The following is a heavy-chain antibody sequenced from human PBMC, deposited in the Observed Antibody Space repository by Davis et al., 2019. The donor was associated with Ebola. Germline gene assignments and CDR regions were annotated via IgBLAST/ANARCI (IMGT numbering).Heavy chain of an antibody. CDR1: GFLFSSYA. CDR3: AKDLTSYYGSGDFFDY. Sequence: PGRSLRPSCAASGFLFSSYAMSWVRQAPGRGLEWVSSISASGGATFYADSVKGRIVMSRDNSNDTLYLRMNNLRAEDTAIYYCAKDLTSYYGSGDFFDYWGQGILVTVSS. D-gene: IGHD3-10*01. CDR2: ISASGGAT. V-gene: IGHV3-23*01. J-gene: IGHJ4*02.